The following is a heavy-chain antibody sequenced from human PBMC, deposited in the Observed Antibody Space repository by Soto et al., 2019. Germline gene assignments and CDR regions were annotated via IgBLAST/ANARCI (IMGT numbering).Heavy chain of an antibody. J-gene: IGHJ4*02. CDR2: ISSSGGTI. V-gene: IGHV3-11*01. CDR3: ATDNPVTTVGAGY. CDR1: GFTFSDYY. Sequence: QVPLVESGGGVVKPGGSLRLSCAASGFTFSDYYMSWIRQAPGKGLEWVSYISSSGGTIYYADSVKGRFTISRDNTKNSLYLQMDSLRAEDTAVYYGATDNPVTTVGAGYWGQGTLVTVSS. D-gene: IGHD4-17*01.